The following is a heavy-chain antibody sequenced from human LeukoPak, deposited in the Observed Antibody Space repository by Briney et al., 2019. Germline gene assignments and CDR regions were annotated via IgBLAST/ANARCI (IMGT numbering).Heavy chain of an antibody. CDR1: GFIFSNYA. V-gene: IGHV3-23*01. J-gene: IGHJ4*02. D-gene: IGHD2-2*01. CDR3: ARDLDQLLIDY. Sequence: GGSLRLSCAASGFIFSNYAMNWVRQAPGKGLQWVSVIGNSATRTYYADSVKGRFTISRDNSKNTLYLQMNSLRAEDTAVYYCARDLDQLLIDYWGQGTLVTVSS. CDR2: IGNSATRT.